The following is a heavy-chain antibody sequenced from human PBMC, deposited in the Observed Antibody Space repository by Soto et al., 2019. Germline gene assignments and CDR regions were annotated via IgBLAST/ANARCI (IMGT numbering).Heavy chain of an antibody. J-gene: IGHJ6*03. V-gene: IGHV3-23*01. CDR3: AKNAFGDYYYYMDV. Sequence: EVQLLESGGGLIQPGGYLRLSCAASGLTFSSYAMTWVSQAPGKGLEWVAGISGSGNTKYHADYVKGRFTISRDNSKNMLFLQMNSLRAEDTALYYCAKNAFGDYYYYMDVWGNGATVTVSS. D-gene: IGHD3-10*01. CDR2: ISGSGNTK. CDR1: GLTFSSYA.